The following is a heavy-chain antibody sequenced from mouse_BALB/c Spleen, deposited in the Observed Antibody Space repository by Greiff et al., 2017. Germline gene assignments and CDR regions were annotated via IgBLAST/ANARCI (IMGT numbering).Heavy chain of an antibody. CDR1: GYTFTDYD. Sequence: QVQLQQSGAELVRPGASVKLSCKASGYTFTDYDMHWVKQTPVHGLEWIGGIHPGSGGTAYNQKFKGKATLTADTSSSTAYMELSSLTSEDSAVYYCSYGSSYSYCFDYWGQGTTLTVSS. CDR2: IHPGSGGT. J-gene: IGHJ2*01. V-gene: IGHV1-15*01. D-gene: IGHD1-1*01. CDR3: SYGSSYSYCFDY.